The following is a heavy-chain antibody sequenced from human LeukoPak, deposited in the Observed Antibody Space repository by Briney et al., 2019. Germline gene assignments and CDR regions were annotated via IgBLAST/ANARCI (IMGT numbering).Heavy chain of an antibody. CDR3: TRAPYYDILTGSAESFWSY. V-gene: IGHV3-49*03. Sequence: PGGSLRLSCTASGFTFGDYAMSWFRQAPGKGLEWVGFIRSKAYGGTTEYAASVKGRFTISRDDSKSIAYLQMNSLKTEDTAVYYCTRAPYYDILTGSAESFWSYWGQGTLVTASS. CDR2: IRSKAYGGTT. CDR1: GFTFGDYA. J-gene: IGHJ4*02. D-gene: IGHD3-9*01.